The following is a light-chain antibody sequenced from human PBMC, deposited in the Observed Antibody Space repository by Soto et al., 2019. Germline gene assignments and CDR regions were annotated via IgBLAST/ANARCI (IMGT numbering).Light chain of an antibody. Sequence: DIQMTQSPSTLSGSVGARVTITCRASQTISSWLAWYQQKPGKAPKLLIYKASSLESGVPSRFSGSGPGTEFTLTISSPQPDDFATYYYQQYKSFPLTFGGGTKVEIK. CDR3: QQYKSFPLT. J-gene: IGKJ4*01. V-gene: IGKV1-5*03. CDR1: QTISSW. CDR2: KAS.